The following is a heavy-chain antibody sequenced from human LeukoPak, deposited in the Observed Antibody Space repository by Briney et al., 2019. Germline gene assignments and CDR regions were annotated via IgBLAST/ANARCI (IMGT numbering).Heavy chain of an antibody. V-gene: IGHV4-39*07. CDR3: ARKVTMVRGETFDY. J-gene: IGHJ4*02. CDR1: GGSISSSSYY. D-gene: IGHD3-10*01. Sequence: SETLSLTCTVSGGSISSSSYYWGWIRQPPGKGLEWIGSIYYSGSTYYNPSLKSRVTISVDTSKNQFSLKLSSVTAADTAVYYCARKVTMVRGETFDYWGQGTLVTVSS. CDR2: IYYSGST.